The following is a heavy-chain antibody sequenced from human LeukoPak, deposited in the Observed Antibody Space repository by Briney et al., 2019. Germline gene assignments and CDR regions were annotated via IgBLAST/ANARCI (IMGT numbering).Heavy chain of an antibody. J-gene: IGHJ4*02. CDR2: IYYSGST. V-gene: IGHV4-39*01. D-gene: IGHD2-2*01. Sequence: SETLYITCTVAGGSISSSSYCLGWMRQPPGKGLEWIGSIYYSGSTYYNPSLKSRVTISVDTSKNQFSLKLSSVTAADTAVYYCARHAQRYCSSTSCWGGFDYWGQGTLDTVSS. CDR1: GGSISSSSYC. CDR3: ARHAQRYCSSTSCWGGFDY.